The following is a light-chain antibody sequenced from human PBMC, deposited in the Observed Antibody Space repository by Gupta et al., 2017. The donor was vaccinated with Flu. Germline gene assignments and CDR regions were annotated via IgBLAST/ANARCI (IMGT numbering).Light chain of an antibody. Sequence: QLVLTQSPSASASLGASVKLTCTLSSGHSSYAIAWHQQQPEKGPRYLMKLNIDGSHSKGDGIPDRFSGSSSGAERYLTISSLQSEDEADYYCQTWGTGIHVFGGGTKLTVL. CDR3: QTWGTGIHV. CDR1: SGHSSYA. V-gene: IGLV4-69*01. J-gene: IGLJ3*02. CDR2: LNIDGSH.